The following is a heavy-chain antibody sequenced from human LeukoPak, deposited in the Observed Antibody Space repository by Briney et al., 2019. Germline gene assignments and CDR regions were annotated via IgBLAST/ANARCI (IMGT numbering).Heavy chain of an antibody. D-gene: IGHD3-22*01. J-gene: IGHJ5*02. V-gene: IGHV4-4*07. CDR1: GGSISSYY. CDR2: IYTSGST. CDR3: ARRGTYYYDSSGSPYDWFDP. Sequence: SETLSLTCTASGGSISSYYWSWIRQPAGKGLEWIGRIYTSGSTNYNPSLKSRVTISVDTSKNQFSLKLSSVTAADTAVYYCARRGTYYYDSSGSPYDWFDPWGQGTLVTVSS.